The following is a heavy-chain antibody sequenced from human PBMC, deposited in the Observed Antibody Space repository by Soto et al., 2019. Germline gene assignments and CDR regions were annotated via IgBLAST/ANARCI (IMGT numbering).Heavy chain of an antibody. D-gene: IGHD3-10*01. V-gene: IGHV1-69*01. CDR1: GDTFKNCV. Sequence: QVQVVQSGVEVRRPGSSVKVSCKASGDTFKNCVISWVRQAPGQGLAWMGGIIPLFGTTDFAQRFQGRLTITTDESTTTAYMELSMLRSEDTATYYCAAELGFGKLSVVWGQGTTVIVSS. J-gene: IGHJ6*02. CDR3: AAELGFGKLSVV. CDR2: IIPLFGTT.